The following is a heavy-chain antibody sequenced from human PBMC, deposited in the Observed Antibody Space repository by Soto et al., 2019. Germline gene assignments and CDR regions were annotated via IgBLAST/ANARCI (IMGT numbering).Heavy chain of an antibody. D-gene: IGHD3-22*01. Sequence: HVQLVESGGGVVQPGRSLRLSCASSGFTFSSYGMHWVRQAPGKGLEWVAVIWSDGSNKYYADSVKGRFTISRDNSKNTLYLQINSLRAEDTAVYYCARYYYDSSGYYPLWGQGTLVTVSS. J-gene: IGHJ4*02. CDR2: IWSDGSNK. CDR1: GFTFSSYG. CDR3: ARYYYDSSGYYPL. V-gene: IGHV3-33*01.